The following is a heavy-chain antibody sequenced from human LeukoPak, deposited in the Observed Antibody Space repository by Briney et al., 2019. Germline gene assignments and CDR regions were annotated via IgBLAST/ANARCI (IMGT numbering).Heavy chain of an antibody. Sequence: ASVKVSCKASGYTFTSCYMHWVRQAPGQGLEWMGIINPSGGSTSYAQKFQGRVTMTRDTSTSTVYMELSSLRSEDTAVYYCARGSRDYGGNPNPFLIDYWGQGTLVTVSS. CDR1: GYTFTSCY. CDR2: INPSGGST. CDR3: ARGSRDYGGNPNPFLIDY. V-gene: IGHV1-46*01. D-gene: IGHD4-23*01. J-gene: IGHJ4*02.